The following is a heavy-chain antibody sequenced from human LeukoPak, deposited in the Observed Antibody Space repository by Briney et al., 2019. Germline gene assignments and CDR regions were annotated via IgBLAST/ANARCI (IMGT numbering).Heavy chain of an antibody. J-gene: IGHJ4*02. CDR1: GFTFSSST. CDR2: INSGGGTT. D-gene: IGHD3-10*01. CDR3: AKGSDGAGSYRPFDY. Sequence: GGSLRLSCAASGFTFSSSTMSWLRQAPGKGLEWVSAINSGGGTTSAGSVKGRFTISRDNSKNTLYLQMNSLRAEDTAVYYCAKGSDGAGSYRPFDYWGQGTLVTVSS. V-gene: IGHV3-23*01.